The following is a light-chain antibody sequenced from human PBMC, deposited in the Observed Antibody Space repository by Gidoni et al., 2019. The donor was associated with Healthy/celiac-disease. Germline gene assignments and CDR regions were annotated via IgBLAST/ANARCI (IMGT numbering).Light chain of an antibody. Sequence: EIVLTQSPATLSLSPGERATRSCRASQSVSSYLAWYQQKPGQAPRLLIYDASNRATGIPARFSGSGSGTDFTLTISSLEPEDFAVYYCQQRSNWPPLTFGQGTRLEIK. J-gene: IGKJ5*01. CDR3: QQRSNWPPLT. CDR2: DAS. V-gene: IGKV3-11*01. CDR1: QSVSSY.